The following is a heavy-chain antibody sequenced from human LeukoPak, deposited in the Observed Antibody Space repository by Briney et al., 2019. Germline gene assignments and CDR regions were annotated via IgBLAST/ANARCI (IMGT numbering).Heavy chain of an antibody. V-gene: IGHV1-69*13. CDR1: GGTFSGYA. Sequence: WASERVFCKASGGTFSGYAMMWVRQAPGKGLEGRRGNIPIFGTANYAQKFQGRVTITADESTSTAYMELSSLRSEDTAVYYCARSADSSSGYYYYGMDVWGKGTTVTVSS. CDR3: ARSADSSSGYYYYGMDV. CDR2: NIPIFGTA. J-gene: IGHJ6*04. D-gene: IGHD6-13*01.